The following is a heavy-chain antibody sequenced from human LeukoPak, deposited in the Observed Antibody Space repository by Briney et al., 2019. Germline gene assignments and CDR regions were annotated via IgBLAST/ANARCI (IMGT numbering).Heavy chain of an antibody. Sequence: SETLSLTCTVSGGSISSYYWSWIRQPPGKGLEWIGYIYYSGSTNYNPPLKSRVTISVDTSKKQFSLKLSSVTAADTAVYYCARSKQQYFQHWGQGTLVTVSS. D-gene: IGHD6-13*01. CDR2: IYYSGST. CDR1: GGSISSYY. V-gene: IGHV4-59*01. CDR3: ARSKQQYFQH. J-gene: IGHJ1*01.